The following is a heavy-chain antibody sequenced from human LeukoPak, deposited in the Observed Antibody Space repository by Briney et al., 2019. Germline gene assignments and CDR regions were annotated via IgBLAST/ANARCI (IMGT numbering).Heavy chain of an antibody. D-gene: IGHD1-26*01. Sequence: ASVKVSCKASGYTFTSYDINWVRQATGQGLEWMGWMNPNSGNTGYAQKFQGRVTITRNTSISTAYMELSSLRSEDTAVYYCARGHPPLIVGATLPLDYWGQGTLVTVSS. CDR3: ARGHPPLIVGATLPLDY. CDR2: MNPNSGNT. CDR1: GYTFTSYD. J-gene: IGHJ4*02. V-gene: IGHV1-8*03.